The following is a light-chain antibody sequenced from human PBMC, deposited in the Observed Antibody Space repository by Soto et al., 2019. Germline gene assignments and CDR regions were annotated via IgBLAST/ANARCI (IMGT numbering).Light chain of an antibody. CDR2: GAS. CDR1: QSISIN. Sequence: EIVLTQSPGTLSVSPGDRVTLSWRASQSISINLAWYQQKPGQAPRLLIYGASNRATGIPDRFSGSGSGTDFTLTISRLEPEDFAVYYCQQYGSSGTFGQGTKVDIK. CDR3: QQYGSSGT. V-gene: IGKV3-20*01. J-gene: IGKJ1*01.